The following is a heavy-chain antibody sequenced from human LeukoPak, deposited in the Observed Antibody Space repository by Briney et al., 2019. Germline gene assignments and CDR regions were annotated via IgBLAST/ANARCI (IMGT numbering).Heavy chain of an antibody. CDR3: ARGSFSRDGYNYPFDI. CDR2: IYTSGNT. J-gene: IGHJ3*02. Sequence: SETLSLTCTVSGGSISSYHWNWIRQFDGKGLEWIGRIYTSGNTNYNPSLKSRVTMSVDTSKNQFSLKLSSVTAADTALYYSARGSFSRDGYNYPFDIWGQGTAVTVSS. CDR1: GGSISSYH. V-gene: IGHV4-4*07. D-gene: IGHD5-24*01.